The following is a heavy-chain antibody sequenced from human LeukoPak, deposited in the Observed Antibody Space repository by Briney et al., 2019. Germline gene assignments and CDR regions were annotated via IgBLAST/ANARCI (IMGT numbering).Heavy chain of an antibody. CDR2: IIPIFGTA. CDR1: GGTFSSYA. V-gene: IGHV1-69*13. D-gene: IGHD2-2*01. Sequence: SVKVSCKASGGTFSSYAISWVRQAPGQGLEWMGGIIPIFGTANYAQKFQGRVTITEDESTSTAYMELSSLRSEDTAVYYCARGGRRYCSSTSCYGPFDYWGQGTLVTVSS. CDR3: ARGGRRYCSSTSCYGPFDY. J-gene: IGHJ4*02.